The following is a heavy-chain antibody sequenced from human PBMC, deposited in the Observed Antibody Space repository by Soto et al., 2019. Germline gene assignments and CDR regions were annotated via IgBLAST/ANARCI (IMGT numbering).Heavy chain of an antibody. CDR1: GGTFSSYT. J-gene: IGHJ1*01. Sequence: QVQLVQSGAEVKKPGSSVKVSCKASGGTFSSYTISWVRQAPGQGLEWMGRIIPILGIANYAQKFQGRVTITADKSTGTAYMELSSLRAEDTAVYYCASPDPYSSSWYAEYFQHWGQGTLVTVSS. V-gene: IGHV1-69*02. CDR3: ASPDPYSSSWYAEYFQH. CDR2: IIPILGIA. D-gene: IGHD6-13*01.